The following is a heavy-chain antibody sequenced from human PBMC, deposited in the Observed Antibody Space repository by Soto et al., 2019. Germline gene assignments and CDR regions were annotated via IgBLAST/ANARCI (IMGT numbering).Heavy chain of an antibody. Sequence: ASVKVSCKASGYTFTSYGISWVRQAPGQGLEWMGWISAYNGNTNYAQKLQGRVTMTTDTSTSTAYMELNSLRAEDTVVYYCARDFSPAGLAVEYYFDYWGQGTLVTAPQ. CDR1: GYTFTSYG. J-gene: IGHJ4*02. V-gene: IGHV1-18*01. CDR3: ARDFSPAGLAVEYYFDY. CDR2: ISAYNGNT. D-gene: IGHD6-19*01.